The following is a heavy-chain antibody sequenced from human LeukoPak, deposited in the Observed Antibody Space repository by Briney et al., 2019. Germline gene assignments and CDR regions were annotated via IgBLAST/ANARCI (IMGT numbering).Heavy chain of an antibody. D-gene: IGHD3-10*01. CDR3: AKMLWFGEYNWFDP. CDR2: ISGSGGST. CDR1: GLTFTSYI. V-gene: IGHV3-23*01. Sequence: GGSLRLSCAASGLTFTSYIMHWVRQAPGKGLEWVSAISGSGGSTYYADSVKGRFTISRDNSKNTLYLQMNSLRAEDTAVYYCAKMLWFGEYNWFDPWGQGTLVTVSS. J-gene: IGHJ5*02.